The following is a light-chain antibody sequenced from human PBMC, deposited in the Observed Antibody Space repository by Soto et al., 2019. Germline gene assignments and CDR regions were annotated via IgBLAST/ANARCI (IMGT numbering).Light chain of an antibody. CDR2: GAS. J-gene: IGKJ3*01. CDR3: QQYDNLPPFT. V-gene: IGKV1-33*01. Sequence: DIQMTSSPSSLLESVEARFSFTSQASQDIRTSLSWFQQKPGRAPKLLIYGASNLETGVQSRFRGSGSGTDFTFTISSLQPEDIATYYCQQYDNLPPFTFGPGTKVDIK. CDR1: QDIRTS.